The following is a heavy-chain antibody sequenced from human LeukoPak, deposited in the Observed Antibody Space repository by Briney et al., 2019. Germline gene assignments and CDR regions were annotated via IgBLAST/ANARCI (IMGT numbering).Heavy chain of an antibody. V-gene: IGHV3-21*01. CDR2: ITSSSSYI. CDR1: GFTFSSYS. CDR3: AELGITMIGGV. J-gene: IGHJ6*04. D-gene: IGHD3-10*02. Sequence: GGSLRLSCAASGFTFSSYSMNWVRQAPGKGLEWVSSITSSSSYIYYADSVKGRFTISRDNSKNSLYLQMNSLRAEDTAVYYCAELGITMIGGVWGKGTTVTISS.